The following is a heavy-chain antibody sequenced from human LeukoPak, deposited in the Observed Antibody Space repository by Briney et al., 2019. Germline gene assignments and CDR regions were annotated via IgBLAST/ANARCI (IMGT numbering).Heavy chain of an antibody. Sequence: GGSLRLSCAASGFTFSSYEMKWVRQAPGKGLEWVSYISSSGSTIYYADSVKGRFTNSRDNAKNSLYLQMNSLRAEDTAVYYCARGPHYYGSGSEDKPLDYWGQGTLVTVSS. CDR3: ARGPHYYGSGSEDKPLDY. J-gene: IGHJ4*02. CDR1: GFTFSSYE. D-gene: IGHD3-10*01. V-gene: IGHV3-48*03. CDR2: ISSSGSTI.